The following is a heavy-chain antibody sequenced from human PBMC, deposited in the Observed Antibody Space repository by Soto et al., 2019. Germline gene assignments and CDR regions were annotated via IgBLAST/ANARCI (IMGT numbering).Heavy chain of an antibody. CDR3: ARAYSFYDSSGRRIDY. J-gene: IGHJ4*02. D-gene: IGHD3-22*01. CDR2: ISSSGSTI. CDR1: GFTLSDYY. Sequence: QVKLVESGGGLVKPGGSLRLSCAASGFTLSDYYMSWIRQAPGKGLEWVSYISSSGSTIYYADSVKGRFTISRDNAKNSLYLQMNSLRAEDTAVYYCARAYSFYDSSGRRIDYWGQGTLVTVSS. V-gene: IGHV3-11*01.